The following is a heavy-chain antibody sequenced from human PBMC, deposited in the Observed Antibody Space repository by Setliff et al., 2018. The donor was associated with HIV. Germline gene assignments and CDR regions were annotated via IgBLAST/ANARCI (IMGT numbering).Heavy chain of an antibody. Sequence: PGGSLRLSCAASGFTFSTYAMTWVRQGPGKGLEWVSGISGGGGTTYYAAAVKGRFTISRDNSKNTLYLQMNSLRAEDTAVYYCARGLWKRGGDGYNLHYWGQGTLVTVSS. CDR2: ISGGGGTT. CDR3: ARGLWKRGGDGYNLHY. J-gene: IGHJ4*02. D-gene: IGHD2-21*01. CDR1: GFTFSTYA. V-gene: IGHV3-23*01.